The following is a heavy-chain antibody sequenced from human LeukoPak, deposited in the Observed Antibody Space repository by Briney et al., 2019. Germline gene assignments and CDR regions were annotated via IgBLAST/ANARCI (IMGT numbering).Heavy chain of an antibody. J-gene: IGHJ4*02. CDR2: INPDESHT. CDR3: ARDRAYDAFDY. Sequence: GGSLGLSCAASGFSFSTSWMAWVRQAPGKGLQWVGNINPDESHTDYIDSVKGRFTMSRDNAENSLFLQVHSLRDEDTAVYYCARDRAYDAFDYWGRGTLVTVSS. V-gene: IGHV3-7*01. CDR1: GFSFSTSW. D-gene: IGHD5-12*01.